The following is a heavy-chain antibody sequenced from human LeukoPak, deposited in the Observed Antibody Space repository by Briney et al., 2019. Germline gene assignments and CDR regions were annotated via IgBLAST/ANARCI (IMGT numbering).Heavy chain of an antibody. D-gene: IGHD5-18*01. J-gene: IGHJ6*02. CDR2: ISYDGSNK. CDR3: AKDGVRGYSYGYGMDV. CDR1: GFTFSSYG. Sequence: PGGSLRLSCAASGFTFSSYGMHWVRQAPGKGLEWVAVISYDGSNKYYADSVKGRFTISRDNSKNTLYLQMNSLRAEDTAVYYCAKDGVRGYSYGYGMDVWGQGTTVTVSS. V-gene: IGHV3-30*18.